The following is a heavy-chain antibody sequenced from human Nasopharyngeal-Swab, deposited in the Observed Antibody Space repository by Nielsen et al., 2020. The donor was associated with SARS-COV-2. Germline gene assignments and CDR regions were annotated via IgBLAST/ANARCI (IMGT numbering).Heavy chain of an antibody. D-gene: IGHD6-13*01. Sequence: SETLSLTCTVSGGSISSYYWSWIRQRPGKGLEWIGYIYYSGSTNYNPSLKSRVTISVDTSKNQFSLKLSSVTAADTAVYYCASSIAAAGANWFDPWGQGTLVTVSS. CDR3: ASSIAAAGANWFDP. CDR2: IYYSGST. V-gene: IGHV4-59*13. CDR1: GGSISSYY. J-gene: IGHJ5*02.